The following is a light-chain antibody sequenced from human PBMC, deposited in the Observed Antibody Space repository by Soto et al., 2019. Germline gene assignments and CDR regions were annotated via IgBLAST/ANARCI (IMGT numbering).Light chain of an antibody. CDR1: QSVSSSN. CDR2: GAS. J-gene: IGKJ5*01. CDR3: QQYGSSPSVT. Sequence: EIVLTQSPGTLSLSPGERATLSCRASQSVSSSNLAWYQQRCGQAPRLLIYGASSRATDIPDRFSGSGSGTDFTLTISRLEPEDSAVYYCQQYGSSPSVTFSQGTRLEIQ. V-gene: IGKV3-20*01.